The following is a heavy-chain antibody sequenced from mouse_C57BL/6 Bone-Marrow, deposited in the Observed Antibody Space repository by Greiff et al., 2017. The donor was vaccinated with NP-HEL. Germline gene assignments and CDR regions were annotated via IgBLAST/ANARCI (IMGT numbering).Heavy chain of an antibody. CDR2: IYPGDGDT. Sequence: QVQLKESGPELVKPGASVKISCKASGYAFSSSWMNWVKQRPGKGLEWIGRIYPGDGDTNYNGKFKGKATLTADKSSSTAYMQLSSLTSEDSAVYFCAKLGRRWYFDVWGTGTTVTVAS. CDR1: GYAFSSSW. J-gene: IGHJ1*03. D-gene: IGHD4-1*01. V-gene: IGHV1-82*01. CDR3: AKLGRRWYFDV.